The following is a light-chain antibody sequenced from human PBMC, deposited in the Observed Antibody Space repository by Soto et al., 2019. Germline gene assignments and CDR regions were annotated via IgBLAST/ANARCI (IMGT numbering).Light chain of an antibody. V-gene: IGLV2-23*02. Sequence: QSVLTQPASVSGSPRQSITISYTGSSSDVGNYNLVSWYQQYPGEAPKLMIYEVNKLPSGVSNRFSGCKSANTASLTISGLQAEDEADYYCCSYAGSSTYVFGTGTKVTVL. CDR2: EVN. CDR1: SSDVGNYNL. CDR3: CSYAGSSTYV. J-gene: IGLJ1*01.